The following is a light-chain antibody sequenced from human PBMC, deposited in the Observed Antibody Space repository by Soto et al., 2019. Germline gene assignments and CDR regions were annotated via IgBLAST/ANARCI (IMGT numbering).Light chain of an antibody. V-gene: IGLV2-14*01. Sequence: QSALTQPASVSGSPGQSITISCTGTSSDVGGYNYVSLYQQHPGKAPKLMIYDVSNRPSGVSNRFSGSNSGNTASLTISGLQADDEADYYCSSYTSSSTLVFGGGTKVTVL. CDR2: DVS. CDR1: SSDVGGYNY. CDR3: SSYTSSSTLV. J-gene: IGLJ2*01.